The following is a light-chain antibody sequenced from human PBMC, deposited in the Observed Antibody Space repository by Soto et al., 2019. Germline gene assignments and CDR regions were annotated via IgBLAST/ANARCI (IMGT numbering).Light chain of an antibody. V-gene: IGKV3-20*01. CDR2: GAS. Sequence: EIVLTQSPGTLSLSPGERATLSCRASQSVSSSYLAWYQQKPGQAPRLLIYGASSRATGIPARFSGSGSGTDFTLTISRLEPEDFAVYYCQQYGSWPYTFGQGTKLEIK. J-gene: IGKJ2*01. CDR1: QSVSSSY. CDR3: QQYGSWPYT.